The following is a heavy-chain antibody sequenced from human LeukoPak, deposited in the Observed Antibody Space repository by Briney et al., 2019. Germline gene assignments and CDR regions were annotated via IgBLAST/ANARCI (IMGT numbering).Heavy chain of an antibody. V-gene: IGHV1-69*05. CDR2: IIPIFGTA. D-gene: IGHD1-26*01. Sequence: SVKVSCKASGGTFISYAISWVRQAPGQGLEWMGRIIPIFGTANYAQKFQGRVTITTDESTSTAYMELSSLRSEDTAVYYCAREGGGVVGATRGAFDIWGQGTMVTVSS. J-gene: IGHJ3*02. CDR1: GGTFISYA. CDR3: AREGGGVVGATRGAFDI.